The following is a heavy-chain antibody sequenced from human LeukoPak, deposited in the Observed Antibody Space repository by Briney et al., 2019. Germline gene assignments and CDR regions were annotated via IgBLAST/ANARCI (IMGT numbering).Heavy chain of an antibody. D-gene: IGHD2-21*01. CDR1: GYSISSGYY. J-gene: IGHJ6*03. CDR3: ARGDHPASFLRDYYYYMDV. V-gene: IGHV4-38-2*02. Sequence: SETLSLTCTVSGYSISSGYYWGWIRQPPGKGLEWIGSIYHSGSTYYNPSLKSRVTISVDTSKNQFSLKLSSVTAADTAVYYCARGDHPASFLRDYYYYMDVWGKGTTVTVSS. CDR2: IYHSGST.